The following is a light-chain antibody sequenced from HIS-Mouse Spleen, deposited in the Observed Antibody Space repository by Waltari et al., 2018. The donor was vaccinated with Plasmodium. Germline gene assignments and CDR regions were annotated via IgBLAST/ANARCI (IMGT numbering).Light chain of an antibody. CDR2: DAS. CDR1: QSVSSY. V-gene: IGKV3-11*01. CDR3: QQRSNWPSLT. J-gene: IGKJ4*01. Sequence: EIVLTQSPATLSLSPGERATLSCRASQSVSSYLAWYQQKPGQAPRLLIYDASNRATGIPARFSGSGSGTDCTLTISSLETEDFAVYYCQQRSNWPSLTFGGGTKVES.